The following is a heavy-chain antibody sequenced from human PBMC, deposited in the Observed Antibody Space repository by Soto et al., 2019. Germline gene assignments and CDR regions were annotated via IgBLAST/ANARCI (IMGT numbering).Heavy chain of an antibody. Sequence: GASVKVSCKASGYTFTSYGISWVRQAPGQGLEWMGWISAYNGNTNYAQKLQGRVTMTTDTSTSTAYMELRSLRSDDTAVYYCARDQGVVVVAATPGSYYYYYMDVWGKGTTVTVSS. D-gene: IGHD2-15*01. CDR3: ARDQGVVVVAATPGSYYYYYMDV. CDR1: GYTFTSYG. V-gene: IGHV1-18*01. CDR2: ISAYNGNT. J-gene: IGHJ6*03.